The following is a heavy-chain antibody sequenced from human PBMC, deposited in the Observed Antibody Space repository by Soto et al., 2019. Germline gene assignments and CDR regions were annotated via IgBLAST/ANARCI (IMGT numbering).Heavy chain of an antibody. Sequence: LSPHFASSWCTIQICISLLVWIRKPKGKGLEWIGSISYSGNTYNSPSLQHRVIISIDTSKNQFYLNVNSVTAEDTAVYYCAILRASDYG. D-gene: IGHD3-3*01. CDR3: AILRASDYG. V-gene: IGHV4-39*01. CDR2: ISYSGNT. CDR1: WCTIQICISL. J-gene: IGHJ6*01.